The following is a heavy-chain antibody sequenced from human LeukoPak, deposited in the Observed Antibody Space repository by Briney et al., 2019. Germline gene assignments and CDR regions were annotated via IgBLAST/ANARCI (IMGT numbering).Heavy chain of an antibody. CDR2: IRYDGSEG. Sequence: PGGSLRLSCAASGFTFSTYGMHWVRQAPGKGLDWVAFIRYDGSEGYYADSVKGRFTISRDNSKNTLYLQMNSLRAEDTAVYYCAKGGDSSGYEADYWGQGTLVTVSS. CDR3: AKGGDSSGYEADY. V-gene: IGHV3-30*02. CDR1: GFTFSTYG. D-gene: IGHD3-22*01. J-gene: IGHJ4*02.